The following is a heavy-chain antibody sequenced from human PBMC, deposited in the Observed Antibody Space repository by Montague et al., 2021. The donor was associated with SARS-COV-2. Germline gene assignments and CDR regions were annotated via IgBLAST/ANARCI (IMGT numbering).Heavy chain of an antibody. CDR3: ARQDRDTEIRGVSDY. D-gene: IGHD3-10*01. Sequence: SETLSLTCTASGGSISTSDYFWGWIRQPPGGALEWIGSVFYTGTTFHNPTLETRVTMSVDRAKNQFSMVMTSVTATDTAVYYCARQDRDTEIRGVSDYWGQGTLVTVSS. J-gene: IGHJ4*02. CDR2: VFYTGTT. V-gene: IGHV4-39*01. CDR1: GGSISTSDYF.